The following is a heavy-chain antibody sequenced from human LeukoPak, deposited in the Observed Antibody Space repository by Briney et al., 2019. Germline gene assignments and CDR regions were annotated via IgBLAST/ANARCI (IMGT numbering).Heavy chain of an antibody. Sequence: HPGGSLRLSCAASGFAFSGHGMNWVRQAPGKGLMWVSYISGSSSDIYYADSVKGRFTISRDNAKNSLYLQMNSLRAEDTAVYYCARDPLSGTSGWDYWGQGTLDTVSS. CDR3: ARDPLSGTSGWDY. CDR2: ISGSSSDI. CDR1: GFAFSGHG. V-gene: IGHV3-48*04. J-gene: IGHJ4*02. D-gene: IGHD6-19*01.